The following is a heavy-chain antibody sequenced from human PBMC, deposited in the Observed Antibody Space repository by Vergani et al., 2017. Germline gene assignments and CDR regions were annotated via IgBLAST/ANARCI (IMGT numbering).Heavy chain of an antibody. CDR1: GYTFTGYY. V-gene: IGHV1-24*01. CDR3: ATRAPSKWELIPLGY. Sequence: QVQLVQSGAEVKKPGASVKVSCKASGYTFTGYYMHWVRQAPGQGLEWMGGFDPEDGETIYAQKFQGRVTMTEDTSTDTAYMELSSLRSEDTAVYYCATRAPSKWELIPLGYWGQGTLVTVSS. D-gene: IGHD1-26*01. CDR2: FDPEDGET. J-gene: IGHJ4*02.